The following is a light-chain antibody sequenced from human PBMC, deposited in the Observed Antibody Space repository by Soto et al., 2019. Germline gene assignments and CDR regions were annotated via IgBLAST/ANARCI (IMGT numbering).Light chain of an antibody. V-gene: IGKV3-15*01. CDR2: GAS. CDR1: QSVRSN. J-gene: IGKJ1*01. CDR3: QQYDNWPET. Sequence: MVMTQSPATLSVSPGERATLSCRASQSVRSNLAWYQQKPGQAPRLLMYGASTRATGIPARFSGSGSGTEFTLTISSLQSEDFAVYYCQQYDNWPETFGQGTKVDIK.